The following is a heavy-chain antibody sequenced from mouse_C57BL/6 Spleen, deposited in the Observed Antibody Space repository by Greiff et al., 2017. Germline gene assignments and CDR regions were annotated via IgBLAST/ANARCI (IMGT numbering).Heavy chain of an antibody. J-gene: IGHJ1*03. CDR3: TRGDVYYWYFDV. Sequence: QVQLQQSGAELVRPGASVTLSCKASGYTFTDYEMHWVKQTPVHGLEWIGAIDPETGGTAYNQKFKGKAILTADKSSSTAYMELRSLTSEDSAVYYCTRGDVYYWYFDVWGTGTTVTVSS. CDR1: GYTFTDYE. V-gene: IGHV1-15*01. CDR2: IDPETGGT.